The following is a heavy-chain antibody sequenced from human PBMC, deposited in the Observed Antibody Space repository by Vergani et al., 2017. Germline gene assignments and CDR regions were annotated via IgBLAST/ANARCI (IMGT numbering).Heavy chain of an antibody. V-gene: IGHV4-61*02. D-gene: IGHD3-9*01. J-gene: IGHJ4*02. CDR2: IYTSGAT. CDR3: ARTESFILRYFHWAL. Sequence: QVQLQESGPGLVKPSQTLSLTCTVSGGSFSTGGQSWTWLRQSAGKGLEWIGRIYTSGATNYNPSLRSRAIMSVDASKNQFSLEVTSVTAADMAIYFCARTESFILRYFHWALWGQGALVTVSS. CDR1: GGSFSTGGQS.